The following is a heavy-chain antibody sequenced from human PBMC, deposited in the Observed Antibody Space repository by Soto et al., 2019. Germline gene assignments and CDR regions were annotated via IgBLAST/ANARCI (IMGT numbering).Heavy chain of an antibody. CDR2: IIPVFGTG. Sequence: VKVSCKASGGTFSSYAISWVRQAPGQGLEWMGGIIPVFGTGIYAQKFQGRVTITADKSTNTAYMELSSLRSEDTAVYFCARVGGTGGYTYGLDYWGQGTLVTVSS. D-gene: IGHD5-18*01. V-gene: IGHV1-69*06. J-gene: IGHJ4*02. CDR3: ARVGGTGGYTYGLDY. CDR1: GGTFSSYA.